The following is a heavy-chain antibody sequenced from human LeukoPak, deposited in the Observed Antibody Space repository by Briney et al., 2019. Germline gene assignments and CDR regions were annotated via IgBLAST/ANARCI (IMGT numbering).Heavy chain of an antibody. D-gene: IGHD2-2*01. V-gene: IGHV1-2*02. CDR2: INPNSGGT. CDR1: VYTFTGYY. CDR3: ARDRIVVVPAAPTHYYYYGMDV. Sequence: ASVKVSCKASVYTFTGYYMHWVRQAPGQGLEWMGWINPNSGGTNYAQKLQGRVTMTTDTSISTAYMELSRLRSDDTAVYYCARDRIVVVPAAPTHYYYYGMDVWGQGTTVTVSS. J-gene: IGHJ6*02.